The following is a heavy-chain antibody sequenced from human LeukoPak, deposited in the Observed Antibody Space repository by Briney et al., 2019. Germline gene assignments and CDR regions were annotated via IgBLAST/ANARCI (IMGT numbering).Heavy chain of an antibody. Sequence: ASVKVSCKASGYTFTGYYMHWVRQAPGQGLEWMGWINPNSGGTNYAQKFQGRVTMTRDTSISTAYMELSRLRSDDTAVYYCARDRGYCSSTSRSEGGFWFDPWRQGTLVTVSS. CDR3: ARDRGYCSSTSRSEGGFWFDP. J-gene: IGHJ5*02. CDR2: INPNSGGT. V-gene: IGHV1-2*02. CDR1: GYTFTGYY. D-gene: IGHD2-2*01.